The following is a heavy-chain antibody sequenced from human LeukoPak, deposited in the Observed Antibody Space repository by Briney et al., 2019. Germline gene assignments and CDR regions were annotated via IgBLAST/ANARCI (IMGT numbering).Heavy chain of an antibody. J-gene: IGHJ3*01. CDR3: ARAYGLNCYPTTCAGAFDF. D-gene: IGHD3-9*01. Sequence: ETLSLTCAVYGGSFSGYYWSWVRQAPGKGLEWVSIIYSGGTTYYADSVQGRFTISRNNSKNTLYLQVNSLRAEDTAVYYCARAYGLNCYPTTCAGAFDFWGQGTMVTVSS. CDR2: IYSGGTT. V-gene: IGHV3-66*01. CDR1: GGSFSGYY.